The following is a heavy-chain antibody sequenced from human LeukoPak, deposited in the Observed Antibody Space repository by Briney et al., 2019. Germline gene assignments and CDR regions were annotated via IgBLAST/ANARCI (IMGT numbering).Heavy chain of an antibody. CDR1: GGSFSGYY. J-gene: IGHJ2*01. Sequence: SETLSLTCAVYGGSFSGYYWSWIRQPPGKGLEWIGEINHSGSTNYNPSPKSRVTISVDTSKNQFSLKLSSVTAADTAVYYCARFARIAAAGRQDWYFDLWGRGTLVTVSS. V-gene: IGHV4-34*01. D-gene: IGHD6-13*01. CDR2: INHSGST. CDR3: ARFARIAAAGRQDWYFDL.